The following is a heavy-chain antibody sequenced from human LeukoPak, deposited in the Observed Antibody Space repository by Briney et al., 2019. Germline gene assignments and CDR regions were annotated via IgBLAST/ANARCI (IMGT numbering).Heavy chain of an antibody. J-gene: IGHJ6*02. D-gene: IGHD3-22*01. Sequence: ASVTVSCKASGYTFTSYDINWVRQATGQGLEWMGWMNPNSGNTGYAQKFQGRVTMTRNTSISTAYMELSSLRSEDTAVYYCARGYGSSGYYYYGMDVWGQGTTVTVSS. CDR3: ARGYGSSGYYYYGMDV. CDR2: MNPNSGNT. V-gene: IGHV1-8*01. CDR1: GYTFTSYD.